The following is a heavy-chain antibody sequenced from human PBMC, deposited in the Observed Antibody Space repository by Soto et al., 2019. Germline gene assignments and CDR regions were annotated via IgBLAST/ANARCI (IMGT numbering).Heavy chain of an antibody. CDR3: ARAPVGLDTISYFDY. CDR2: IYNGGSI. D-gene: IGHD3-16*01. V-gene: IGHV4-30-4*01. J-gene: IGHJ4*02. CDR1: ADSVSNLGFH. Sequence: PSLTRSLTCPFAADSVSNLGFHLTCLRRPPGKGLEWIGYIYNGGSIYYRLSLESRMHMSLDATRNHYSLRLTSVTAADTAVYFCARAPVGLDTISYFDYWGQGKLVTVS.